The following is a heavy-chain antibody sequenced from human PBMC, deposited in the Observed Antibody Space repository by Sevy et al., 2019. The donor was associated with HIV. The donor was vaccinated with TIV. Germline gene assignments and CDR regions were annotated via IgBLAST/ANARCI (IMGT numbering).Heavy chain of an antibody. J-gene: IGHJ4*02. Sequence: GESLKISCAASGFTFSEYWMHWVRQAPGKGPVWVSRVYTDGRRTDYADSVKGRFTISRDNAKNTLYLQMNSLRAEDTAVYYCARLLVAAAGTDSWGQGTLVTVSS. CDR3: ARLLVAAAGTDS. V-gene: IGHV3-74*01. CDR1: GFTFSEYW. D-gene: IGHD6-13*01. CDR2: VYTDGRRT.